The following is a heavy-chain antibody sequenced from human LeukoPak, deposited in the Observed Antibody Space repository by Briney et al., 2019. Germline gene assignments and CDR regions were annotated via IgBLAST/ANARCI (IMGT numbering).Heavy chain of an antibody. Sequence: PGGSLRLSCATSGFSFSSFWMSWVRQAPGKGLEWVANIKKDGSEKYYVDSVKGRFTISRDNVKNSLYLQMNSLRAEDTGVYYCARDGYELWSGYYHGAYFDYWGQGTLVTVSS. CDR2: IKKDGSEK. J-gene: IGHJ4*02. CDR3: ARDGYELWSGYYHGAYFDY. D-gene: IGHD3-3*01. CDR1: GFSFSSFW. V-gene: IGHV3-7*03.